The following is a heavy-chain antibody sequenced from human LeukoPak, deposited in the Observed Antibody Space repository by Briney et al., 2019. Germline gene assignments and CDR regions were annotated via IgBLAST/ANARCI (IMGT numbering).Heavy chain of an antibody. CDR2: INPSGGST. D-gene: IGHD3-10*01. J-gene: IGHJ5*02. CDR3: ARVPNYGSGSYPNWSDP. Sequence: ASVKVSCKASGYTFTSYYMHWVRQAPGQGLEWMGIINPSGGSTSYAQKFQGRVTMTRDMSTSTVYMELSSLRSEDTAVYYCARVPNYGSGSYPNWSDPWGQGTLVTVSS. V-gene: IGHV1-46*01. CDR1: GYTFTSYY.